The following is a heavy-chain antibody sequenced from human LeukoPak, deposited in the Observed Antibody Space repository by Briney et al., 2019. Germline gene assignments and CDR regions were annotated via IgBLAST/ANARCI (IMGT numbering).Heavy chain of an antibody. V-gene: IGHV1-2*02. Sequence: ASVKVSCKASGYTFTGYYMHWVRQAPGQGLEWMGWINPNSGGTNYAQKFQERVTITRDMSTSTAYMELSSLRSEDTAVYYCAADSAEWGQGTLVTVSS. CDR3: AADSAE. J-gene: IGHJ4*02. CDR2: INPNSGGT. CDR1: GYTFTGYY.